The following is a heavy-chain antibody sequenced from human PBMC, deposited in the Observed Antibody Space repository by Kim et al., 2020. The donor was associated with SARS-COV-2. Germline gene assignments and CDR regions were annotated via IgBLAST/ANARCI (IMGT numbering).Heavy chain of an antibody. Sequence: GGSLRLSCAASGFTFSDYYMSWIRQAPGKGLEWVSYISSSGSTIYYADSVKGRFTISRDNAKNSLYLQMNSLRAEDTAVYYCARERPLPVFGRSGSYSFDYWGQGTLVTVSS. J-gene: IGHJ4*02. CDR2: ISSSGSTI. V-gene: IGHV3-11*01. CDR1: GFTFSDYY. D-gene: IGHD3-10*01. CDR3: ARERPLPVFGRSGSYSFDY.